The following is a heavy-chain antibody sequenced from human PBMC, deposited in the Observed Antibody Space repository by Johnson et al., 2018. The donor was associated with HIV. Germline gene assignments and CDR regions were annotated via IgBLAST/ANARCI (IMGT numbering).Heavy chain of an antibody. J-gene: IGHJ3*01. Sequence: VQLVESGGGLIQPGGSLRLSCAASGFTVSSNYMSWVRQAPGKGLEWVSGINWNGNTIGYEDSVKGRFTISRDNTENALYLQMNSLRAEDTALYYCARAIAAAGSSLEDDAWGQGTMVTVSS. CDR3: ARAIAAAGSSLEDDA. V-gene: IGHV3-53*01. D-gene: IGHD6-13*01. CDR2: INWNGNTI. CDR1: GFTVSSNY.